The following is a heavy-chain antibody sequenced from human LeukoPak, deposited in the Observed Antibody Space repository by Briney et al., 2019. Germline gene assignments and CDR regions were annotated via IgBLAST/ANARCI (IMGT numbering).Heavy chain of an antibody. D-gene: IGHD6-13*01. V-gene: IGHV3-48*03. J-gene: IGHJ4*02. CDR2: ITHTGKSI. CDR1: GFPFSDYE. CDR3: GTIARHLAAANDY. Sequence: GGSLRLSCAASGFPFSDYEMNWVRQAPGKGLEWISYITHTGKSIYYADSVKGRFTISRDNAKNSLYLQMNSLRAEDKAVYYCGTIARHLAAANDYWGQGTLVTVSS.